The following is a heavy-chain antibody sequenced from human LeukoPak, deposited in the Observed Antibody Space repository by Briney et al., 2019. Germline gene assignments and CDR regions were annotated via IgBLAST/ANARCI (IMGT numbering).Heavy chain of an antibody. CDR3: ARASYSYDINGWVPFDY. CDR1: GNSISSGDNY. CDR2: IYTSGST. J-gene: IGHJ4*02. D-gene: IGHD3-22*01. Sequence: SETLSLTCTVSGNSISSGDNYWSWIRQPAGKGLEWIGRIYTSGSTNYNPSLKSRVTISGDTSKNQFSLRLSSMTAADTAVYYCARASYSYDINGWVPFDYWGQGTLVTVSS. V-gene: IGHV4-61*02.